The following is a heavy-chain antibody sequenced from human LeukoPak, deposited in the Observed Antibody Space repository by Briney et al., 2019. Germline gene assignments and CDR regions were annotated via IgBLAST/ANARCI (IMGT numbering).Heavy chain of an antibody. CDR3: ARDVYGSGSYYNGG. CDR2: ISSSSSYI. CDR1: GFSFSGYS. D-gene: IGHD3-10*01. J-gene: IGHJ4*02. Sequence: GGSLRLSCAASGFSFSGYSMHWVRQAPGKGLEWVSSISSSSSYIYYADSVKGRFTISRDNAKNSLYLQMNSLRAEDTAVYYCARDVYGSGSYYNGGWGQGTLVTVSS. V-gene: IGHV3-21*01.